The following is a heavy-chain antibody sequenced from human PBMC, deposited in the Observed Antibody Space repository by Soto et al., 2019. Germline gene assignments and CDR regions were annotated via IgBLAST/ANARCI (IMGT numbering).Heavy chain of an antibody. CDR1: GFTFSSFG. CDR3: ARGHRSGYNWFAP. V-gene: IGHV3-48*02. D-gene: IGHD3-22*01. Sequence: GGSLRLSCVVSGFTFSSFGMNWVRQAPGKGLEWISYITSDSSTRHYADFVKGRFTISRDNAKNSLYLQMNSLRDADTAVYYCARGHRSGYNWFAPWGQGTLVTVSS. CDR2: ITSDSSTR. J-gene: IGHJ5*02.